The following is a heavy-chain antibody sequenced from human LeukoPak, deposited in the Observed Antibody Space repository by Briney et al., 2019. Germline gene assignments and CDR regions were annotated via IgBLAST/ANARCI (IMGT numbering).Heavy chain of an antibody. D-gene: IGHD4-17*01. CDR1: GGSISSYY. J-gene: IGHJ4*02. V-gene: IGHV4-4*07. Sequence: SETLSLPCTVSGGSISSYYWSWIRQPAGKGLEWIGRIYTSGSTNYNPSLKSRVTISVDTSKNPFSLKLSCVTAADTAVYYCARDTYGDYVGFHYWGQGTLVTVSS. CDR3: ARDTYGDYVGFHY. CDR2: IYTSGST.